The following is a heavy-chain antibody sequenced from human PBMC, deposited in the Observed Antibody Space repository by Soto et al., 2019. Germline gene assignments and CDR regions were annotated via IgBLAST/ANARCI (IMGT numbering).Heavy chain of an antibody. CDR2: IWYDGSNK. V-gene: IGHV3-33*01. J-gene: IGHJ6*02. CDR3: ARDGQGLAPYALDV. CDR1: GFTFSGHP. Sequence: QVQLVESGGGVAQPGRSLRLSCTVSGFTFSGHPMHWVRQAPGKGLEWVTQIWYDGSNKYYAESVKGRFTISRDNSKNTLYLQMNSLRVEDTAVYYCARDGQGLAPYALDVWGQGTSVTVSS. D-gene: IGHD6-19*01.